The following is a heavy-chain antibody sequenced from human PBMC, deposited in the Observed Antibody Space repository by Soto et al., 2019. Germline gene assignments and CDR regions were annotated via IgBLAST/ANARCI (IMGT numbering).Heavy chain of an antibody. CDR1: GFSFGSYA. CDR2: ISGSDGKT. CDR3: ARWSYLDY. J-gene: IGHJ4*02. V-gene: IGHV3-23*01. D-gene: IGHD3-3*01. Sequence: GGSLRLSCSASGFSFGSYALSWVRQAPGKGLEWVSTISGSDGKTFYADSVKGRFSISRDTSQNTLYLQMNSLRADDTAIYYCARWSYLDYWGQGTRVTVSS.